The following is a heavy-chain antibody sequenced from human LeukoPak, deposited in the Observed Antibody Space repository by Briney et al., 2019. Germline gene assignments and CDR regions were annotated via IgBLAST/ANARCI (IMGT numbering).Heavy chain of an antibody. V-gene: IGHV1-69*04. D-gene: IGHD2-15*01. J-gene: IGHJ3*02. CDR2: IIPIFGIA. Sequence: SVKVSCKASGGTFSSYAISWVRQAPEQGLEWMGRIIPIFGIANYAQKFQGRVTITADKSTSTAYMELSSLRSEDTAVYYCARFCSGGSCTHAFDIWGQGTMVTVSS. CDR1: GGTFSSYA. CDR3: ARFCSGGSCTHAFDI.